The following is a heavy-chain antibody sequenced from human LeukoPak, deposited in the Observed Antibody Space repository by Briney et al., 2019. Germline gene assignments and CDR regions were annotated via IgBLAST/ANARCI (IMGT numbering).Heavy chain of an antibody. J-gene: IGHJ6*02. CDR2: IYTSGST. CDR3: AREGVSGWYVRTVFYYGMDV. V-gene: IGHV4-4*07. Sequence: SETLSLTCTVSGGSISSYYWSWIRQPAGKGLEWIGRIYTSGSTNYNPSLKSRVTMSVDTSKNQFTLKLSSVTAADTAVYYCAREGVSGWYVRTVFYYGMDVWGQGTTVTVSS. D-gene: IGHD6-19*01. CDR1: GGSISSYY.